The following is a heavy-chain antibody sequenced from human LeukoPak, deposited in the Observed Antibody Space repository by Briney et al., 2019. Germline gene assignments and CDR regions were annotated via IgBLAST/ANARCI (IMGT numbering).Heavy chain of an antibody. J-gene: IGHJ4*02. CDR2: ISYDGSTK. Sequence: GGSLRLSCAASGFTFSTYAFHWVRQAPGKGLEWAAVISYDGSTKYYADSVKGRFTISRDNSKNTLFLQMNSLRDEDTAVYHCARDLKWELRIPFDYWGQGTLVTVSS. CDR1: GFTFSTYA. V-gene: IGHV3-30-3*01. D-gene: IGHD1-26*01. CDR3: ARDLKWELRIPFDY.